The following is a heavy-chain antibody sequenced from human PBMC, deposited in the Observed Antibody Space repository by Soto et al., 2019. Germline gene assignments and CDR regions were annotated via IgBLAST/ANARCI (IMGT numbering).Heavy chain of an antibody. D-gene: IGHD5-18*01. CDR2: IGTAGDT. Sequence: GGSLRLSCAASGFTFSSYDMHWVRQATGKGLEWVSAIGTAGDTYYPGSVKGRFTISRENAKNSLYLQMNSLRAEDTAVYYCARDMGGRDTAMEYYFDYWGQGTLVTVSS. V-gene: IGHV3-13*01. J-gene: IGHJ4*02. CDR1: GFTFSSYD. CDR3: ARDMGGRDTAMEYYFDY.